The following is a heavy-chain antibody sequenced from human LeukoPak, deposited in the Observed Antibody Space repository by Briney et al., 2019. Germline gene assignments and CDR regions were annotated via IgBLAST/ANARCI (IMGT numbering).Heavy chain of an antibody. CDR3: AKYAGSSALDY. D-gene: IGHD2-2*01. CDR1: GFTFSSYS. V-gene: IGHV3-48*04. Sequence: GGSLRLSCAASGFTFSSYSMNWVRQAPGKGLEWVSYISTSSGTIYYADSVKGRFTISRDNAKNSLYLQMNSLRAEDTAVYYCAKYAGSSALDYWGQGTLVTVFS. J-gene: IGHJ4*02. CDR2: ISTSSGTI.